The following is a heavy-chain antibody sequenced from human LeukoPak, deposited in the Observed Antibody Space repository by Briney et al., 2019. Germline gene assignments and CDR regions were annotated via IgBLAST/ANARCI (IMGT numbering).Heavy chain of an antibody. J-gene: IGHJ5*02. CDR3: AKRSGYEPGDEWFDP. Sequence: GGSLRLSCAASGFTFSSYAMSWVRQAPGKGLEWVSAISGSGGSTYYADSVKGRFTISRDNSKNTLYLQMNSLRAEDTAVYYCAKRSGYEPGDEWFDPWGQGTLVTVPS. CDR2: ISGSGGST. CDR1: GFTFSSYA. V-gene: IGHV3-23*01. D-gene: IGHD5-12*01.